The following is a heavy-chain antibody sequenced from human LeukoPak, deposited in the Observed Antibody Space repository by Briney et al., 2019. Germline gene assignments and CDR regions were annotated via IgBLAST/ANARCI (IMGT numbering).Heavy chain of an antibody. V-gene: IGHV4-38-2*01. J-gene: IGHJ4*02. CDR3: ARRGYIGYDFYYFDY. Sequence: GSLRLSCAASGFTFSSSAMNWVRQPPGKGLEWIGSIYHSGSTYYNPSLKSRVTISVDTSKNQFSLEVRSVTAADTAVYYCARRGYIGYDFYYFDYWGQGTLVTVSS. D-gene: IGHD5-12*01. CDR1: GFTFSSSAM. CDR2: IYHSGST.